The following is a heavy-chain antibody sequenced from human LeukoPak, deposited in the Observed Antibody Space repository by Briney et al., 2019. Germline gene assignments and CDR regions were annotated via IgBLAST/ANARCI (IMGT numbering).Heavy chain of an antibody. J-gene: IGHJ4*02. Sequence: SVKVSCKASGGTFSSYAISWVRQAPGQGLEWMGGIIPIFGTANYAQKFQGRVTITADKSTSTAYMELSSLRSEDTAVYYCASRYSGYDGEVDYWGQGTLVTVSS. CDR3: ASRYSGYDGEVDY. V-gene: IGHV1-69*06. CDR1: GGTFSSYA. CDR2: IIPIFGTA. D-gene: IGHD5-12*01.